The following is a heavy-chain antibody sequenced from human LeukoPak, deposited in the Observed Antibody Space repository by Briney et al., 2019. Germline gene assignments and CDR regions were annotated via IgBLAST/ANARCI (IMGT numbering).Heavy chain of an antibody. CDR1: GFSFSSYE. CDR3: AELGITMIGGV. D-gene: IGHD3-10*02. Sequence: GGSLRLSCAASGFSFSSYEMNWVRQAPGKGLEWISYISASGTVTHYADSVEGRFIISRDNGKNSLYLQMNSLRAEDTAVYYCAELGITMIGGVWGKGTTVTISS. J-gene: IGHJ6*04. V-gene: IGHV3-48*03. CDR2: ISASGTVT.